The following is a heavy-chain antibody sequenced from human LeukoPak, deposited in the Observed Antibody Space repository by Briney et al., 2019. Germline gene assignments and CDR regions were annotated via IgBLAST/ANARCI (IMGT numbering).Heavy chain of an antibody. V-gene: IGHV1-69*04. Sequence: SLSVSCKASGVTFCSDAIGGVRQGPGEGVEWGWRIIPILGIANYAQKFQGRVTITADKSTSTAYMELSSLRSEDTAVYYCARARIAVAGTGDYWGQGTLVTVSS. CDR2: IIPILGIA. CDR3: ARARIAVAGTGDY. J-gene: IGHJ4*02. D-gene: IGHD6-19*01. CDR1: GVTFCSDA.